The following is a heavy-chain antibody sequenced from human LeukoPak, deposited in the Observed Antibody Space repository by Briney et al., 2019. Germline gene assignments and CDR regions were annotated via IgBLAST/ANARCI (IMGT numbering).Heavy chain of an antibody. V-gene: IGHV3-7*01. D-gene: IGHD6-19*01. CDR1: GFTFSRNS. CDR3: ARGHSSGWRISTRPLDY. CDR2: IKQDGSER. J-gene: IGHJ4*02. Sequence: SGGSLRLSCAASGFTFSRNSMNWVRQAPGKGLEWVANIKQDGSERYYVDSVKGRFAISRDNAKNSLFLQMNSLRAEDTAVYYCARGHSSGWRISTRPLDYWGQGTLVTVSS.